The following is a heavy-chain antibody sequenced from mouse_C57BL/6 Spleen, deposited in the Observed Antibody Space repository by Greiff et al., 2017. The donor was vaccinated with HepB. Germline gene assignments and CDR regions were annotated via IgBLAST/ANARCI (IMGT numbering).Heavy chain of an antibody. V-gene: IGHV2-6-1*01. CDR3: ARHATTVVATYWYFDV. CDR2: IWSDGST. Sequence: QVQLQESGPGLVAPSQSLSITCTVSGFSLTSYGVHWVRQPPGKGLEWLVVIWSDGSTTYNSDLKSRLSISKDNSKSQVFLKMNSLQNDDTAMYYCARHATTVVATYWYFDVWGTGTTVTVSS. D-gene: IGHD1-1*01. J-gene: IGHJ1*03. CDR1: GFSLTSYG.